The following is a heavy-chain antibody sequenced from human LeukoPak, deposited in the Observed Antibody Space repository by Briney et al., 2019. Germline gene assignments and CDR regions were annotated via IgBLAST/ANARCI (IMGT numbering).Heavy chain of an antibody. CDR1: GFTFDDYD. D-gene: IGHD3-10*01. V-gene: IGHV3-43*02. CDR2: ISGDGGST. J-gene: IGHJ4*02. Sequence: GGSLRLSCAASGFTFDDYDIHWVRQAPGKGLEWVSLISGDGGSTYYADSVKGRFTISRDNSKNSLYLQMNSLRTEDTALYYCAKAWFGERSGGGFDYWGQGTLVTVSS. CDR3: AKAWFGERSGGGFDY.